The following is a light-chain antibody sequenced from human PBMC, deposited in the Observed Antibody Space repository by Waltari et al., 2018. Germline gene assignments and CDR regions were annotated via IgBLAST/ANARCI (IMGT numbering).Light chain of an antibody. CDR1: SSDVGGYNY. Sequence: QSALTQPASVSGSPGQSITISCTGTSSDVGGYNYVSWYQQHPGKAPKLIIFDVSDRPSGFSNRLAGSKSGNTASLTISGLQAEDEADYYCSSYIGSSTLELFGGGTSLTVL. J-gene: IGLJ2*01. CDR3: SSYIGSSTLEL. CDR2: DVS. V-gene: IGLV2-14*03.